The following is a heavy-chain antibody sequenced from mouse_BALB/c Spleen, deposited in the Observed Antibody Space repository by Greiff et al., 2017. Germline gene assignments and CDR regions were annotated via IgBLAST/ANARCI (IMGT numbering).Heavy chain of an antibody. D-gene: IGHD3-2*01. CDR2: IWAGGST. V-gene: IGHV2-9*02. CDR3: ARDQADSSGYDAMDY. J-gene: IGHJ4*01. CDR1: GFSLTSYG. Sequence: VKLMESGPGLVAPSQSLSITCTVSGFSLTSYGVHWVRQPPGKGLEWLGVIWAGGSTNYNSALMSRLSISKDNSKSQVFLKMNSLQTDDTAMYYCARDQADSSGYDAMDYWGQGTSVTVSS.